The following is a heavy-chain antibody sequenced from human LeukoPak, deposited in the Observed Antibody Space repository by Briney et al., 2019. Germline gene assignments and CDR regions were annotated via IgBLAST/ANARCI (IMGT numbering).Heavy chain of an antibody. D-gene: IGHD1-1*01. Sequence: GGSLRLSCAASGFTFSSYGMRWVRQAPGKGLEWVSYISSSGSTIYYADSVKGRFTISRDNAKNSLYLQMNSLRAEDTAVYYCERDHWNDGGDYWGQGTLVTVSS. J-gene: IGHJ4*02. V-gene: IGHV3-48*04. CDR2: ISSSGSTI. CDR3: ERDHWNDGGDY. CDR1: GFTFSSYG.